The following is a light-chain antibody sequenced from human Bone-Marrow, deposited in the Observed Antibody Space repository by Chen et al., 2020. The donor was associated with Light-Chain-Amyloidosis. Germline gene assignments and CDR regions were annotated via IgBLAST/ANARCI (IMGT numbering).Light chain of an antibody. Sequence: QSALTQPASVSGSPGQSITISCTGTSSDIGVYNYVSWYQQPPGKAPRLIIYDVSDRPSGVSSRFSGSKSGNTASLTISGLQAEDEAYYHCSSYSSSTSWVFGGGTNLAVL. V-gene: IGLV2-14*03. J-gene: IGLJ3*02. CDR2: DVS. CDR1: SSDIGVYNY. CDR3: SSYSSSTSWV.